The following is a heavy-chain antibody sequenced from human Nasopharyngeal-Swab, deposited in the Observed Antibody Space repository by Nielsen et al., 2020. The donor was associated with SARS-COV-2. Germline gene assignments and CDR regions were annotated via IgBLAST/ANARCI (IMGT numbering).Heavy chain of an antibody. D-gene: IGHD3-3*01. CDR1: GGTFSSYA. CDR2: IIPIFGTA. Sequence: SVKVSCKASGGTFSSYAISWVRQAPGQGLEWMVGIIPIFGTANYAQKFQGRVTITADKSTSTAYMELSSLRSEDTAVYYCARDRIEITIFGVVYYGMDVWGQGTTVTVSS. J-gene: IGHJ6*02. V-gene: IGHV1-69*06. CDR3: ARDRIEITIFGVVYYGMDV.